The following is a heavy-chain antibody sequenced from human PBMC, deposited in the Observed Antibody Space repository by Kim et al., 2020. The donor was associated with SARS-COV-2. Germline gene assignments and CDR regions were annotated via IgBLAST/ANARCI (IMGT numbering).Heavy chain of an antibody. CDR1: GGSFSGYY. Sequence: SESLSLTCAVYGGSFSGYYWSWIRQPPGKGLEWIGEINHSGSTNYNPSLKSRVTISVDTSKNQFSLKLSSVTAADTAVYYCQGIVGRYYYGMDVWGQGTT. CDR3: QGIVGRYYYGMDV. J-gene: IGHJ6*02. D-gene: IGHD3-22*01. CDR2: INHSGST. V-gene: IGHV4-34*01.